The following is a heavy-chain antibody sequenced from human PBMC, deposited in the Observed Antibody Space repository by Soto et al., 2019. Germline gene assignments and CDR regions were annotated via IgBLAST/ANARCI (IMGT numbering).Heavy chain of an antibody. CDR1: GYSFTSYW. V-gene: IGHV5-51*01. J-gene: IGHJ4*02. CDR2: IYPGDSDT. Sequence: PGESLKISCKGSGYSFTSYWIGWVRQMPGKGLEWMGIIYPGDSDTRYSPSFQGQVTISADKSISTAYLQWSSLKASDTAMYYCARLEYSSSSPLYYFDYWGQGTLVTVS. D-gene: IGHD6-6*01. CDR3: ARLEYSSSSPLYYFDY.